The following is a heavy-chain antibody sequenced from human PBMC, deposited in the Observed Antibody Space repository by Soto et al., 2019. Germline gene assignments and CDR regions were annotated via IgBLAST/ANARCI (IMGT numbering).Heavy chain of an antibody. V-gene: IGHV4-4*02. J-gene: IGHJ4*02. CDR2: IHHSGRT. Sequence: SETLSLTCAVSGDSISSDKWWSWVRQPPGKGLEWNGEIHHSGRTNYNPSLKSRVTILVEKSKNQVSLELSSMTAADTAVYYCARGGDWQFDYWGQGTLVTVSS. CDR1: GDSISSDKW. CDR3: ARGGDWQFDY. D-gene: IGHD2-21*02.